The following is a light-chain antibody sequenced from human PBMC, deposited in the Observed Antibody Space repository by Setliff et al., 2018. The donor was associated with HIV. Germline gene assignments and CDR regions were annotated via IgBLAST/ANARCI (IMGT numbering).Light chain of an antibody. CDR3: CSYAGSPYV. CDR2: DVS. Sequence: ALTQPRSVSGSPGQSVTISCTGTSSDVGGYNYVSWYQQHPGKAPKLVIFDVSKRPSGVPDRFSGSKSGNTASLTISGLQAEDEADYYCCSYAGSPYVFGTGTKV. CDR1: SSDVGGYNY. J-gene: IGLJ1*01. V-gene: IGLV2-11*01.